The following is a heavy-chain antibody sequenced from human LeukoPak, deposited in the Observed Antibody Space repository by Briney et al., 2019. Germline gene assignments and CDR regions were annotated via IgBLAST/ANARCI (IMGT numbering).Heavy chain of an antibody. CDR3: ARGYYDSSGYLY. V-gene: IGHV4-34*01. CDR2: INHSGST. J-gene: IGHJ4*02. CDR1: GGSFSGYY. D-gene: IGHD3-22*01. Sequence: PSETLSLTCAVYGGSFSGYYWSWIRQPPGKGLEWIGEINHSGSTNYNPSLKSRVTISVDTSKNQFSLKLSSVTAADTAVYYCARGYYDSSGYLYWGQGTLVTVSS.